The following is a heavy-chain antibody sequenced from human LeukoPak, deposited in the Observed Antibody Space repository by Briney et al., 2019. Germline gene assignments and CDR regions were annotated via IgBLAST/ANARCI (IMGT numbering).Heavy chain of an antibody. D-gene: IGHD2-15*01. J-gene: IGHJ4*02. CDR2: IYYSGST. Sequence: SETLSLTCTVSGGSISSYYWSWIRQPPGKGLEWIGYIYYSGSTNYNPSLKSRVTISVDTSKNQFSLKLSSVTAADTAVYYCARDSEEVALDYWGQGTLVTVSS. CDR1: GGSISSYY. CDR3: ARDSEEVALDY. V-gene: IGHV4-59*01.